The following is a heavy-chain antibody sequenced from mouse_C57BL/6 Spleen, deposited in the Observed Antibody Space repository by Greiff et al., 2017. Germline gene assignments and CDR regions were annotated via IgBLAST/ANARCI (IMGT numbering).Heavy chain of an antibody. Sequence: DVMLVESGGDLVKPGGSLKLSCAASGFTFSSYGMSWVRQTPDKRLEWVATISSGGSYTYYPDSVKGRFTISRDNAKNTLYLQMSSLKSEDTAMYYCARHPGDYAMDYWGQGTSVTVSS. CDR2: ISSGGSYT. CDR1: GFTFSSYG. CDR3: ARHPGDYAMDY. J-gene: IGHJ4*01. V-gene: IGHV5-6*02.